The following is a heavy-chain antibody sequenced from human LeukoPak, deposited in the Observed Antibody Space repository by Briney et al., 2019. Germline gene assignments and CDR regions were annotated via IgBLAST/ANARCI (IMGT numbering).Heavy chain of an antibody. CDR3: SKAPLVSCTGAHCYHLDV. CDR1: GFIRSNFA. J-gene: IGHJ6*03. CDR2: DSARDSSK. Sequence: GGSLRHSCAASGFIRSNFALVGLRQAPGEGLEWASADSARDSSKYYADSVKGRFTIFRDNSMNRLYLQMNNLRADDKAVYYCSKAPLVSCTGAHCYHLDVWGKGTTVTVSS. V-gene: IGHV3-23*01. D-gene: IGHD2-8*02.